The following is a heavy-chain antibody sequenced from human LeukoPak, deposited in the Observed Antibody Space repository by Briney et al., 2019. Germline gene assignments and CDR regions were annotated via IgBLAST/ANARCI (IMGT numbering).Heavy chain of an antibody. CDR2: IYYSGST. Sequence: SETLSLTCTVSGGSISSSSYYWGWIRQPPGKGLEWIGSIYYSGSTYYNPSLKSRVTISVDTSKNQFSLKLSSVTAADTAVYYCARHSRSYLVTTAFDYWGQGTLVTVSS. J-gene: IGHJ4*02. CDR3: ARHSRSYLVTTAFDY. CDR1: GGSISSSSYY. V-gene: IGHV4-39*01. D-gene: IGHD1-26*01.